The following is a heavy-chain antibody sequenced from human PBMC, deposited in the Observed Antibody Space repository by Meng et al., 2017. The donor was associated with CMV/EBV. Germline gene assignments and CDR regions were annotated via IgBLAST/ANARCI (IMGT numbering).Heavy chain of an antibody. CDR3: ARDGGYCTGTTCYLDY. D-gene: IGHD2-2*01. J-gene: IGHJ4*02. V-gene: IGHV3-23*01. CDR2: VSVGGETT. Sequence: RQAPGKGLEWVSAVSVGGETTYYADSVKGRFTISRDNSKNTVFLQMNSLRAEDTAVYYCARDGGYCTGTTCYLDYWGQGSLVTVSS.